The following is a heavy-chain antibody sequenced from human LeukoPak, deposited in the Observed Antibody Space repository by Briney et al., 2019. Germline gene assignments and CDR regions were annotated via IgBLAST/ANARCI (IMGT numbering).Heavy chain of an antibody. CDR1: EYIFSFYW. D-gene: IGHD3-3*02. J-gene: IGHJ3*02. Sequence: ESLKISCKGSEYIFSFYWVGWVRQMPGKGLEWMGIIYPGDSDTRYSPSFQGQVTISADKSISTAYLQWSSLKASDTAMYYCAIRRGSLGAFDMWGQGTMVTVSS. CDR3: AIRRGSLGAFDM. CDR2: IYPGDSDT. V-gene: IGHV5-51*01.